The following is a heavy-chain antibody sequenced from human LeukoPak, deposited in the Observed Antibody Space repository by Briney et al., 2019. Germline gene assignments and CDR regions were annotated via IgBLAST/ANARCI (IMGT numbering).Heavy chain of an antibody. CDR3: ASSLVDTAMAYPSAQIDY. Sequence: TSSETLSLTCTVSGGSISSGPYYWGWIRQPPGKGLEWIGNIYYGENTYYNPSLKSRVTISIDTSKNQLSLKLSSVTAADTAVYYCASSLVDTAMAYPSAQIDYWGQGTLVTASS. D-gene: IGHD5-18*01. CDR1: GGSISSGPYY. CDR2: IYYGENT. J-gene: IGHJ4*02. V-gene: IGHV4-39*07.